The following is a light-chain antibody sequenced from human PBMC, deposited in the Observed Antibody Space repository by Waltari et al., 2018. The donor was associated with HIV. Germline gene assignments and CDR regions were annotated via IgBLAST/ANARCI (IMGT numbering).Light chain of an antibody. Sequence: DIVMTQSPLSLPVTPGEAASISCRSSQSLLHSNGYSYLDWYLQKPGQSPQLLIYLGSNRASGGADRFSGSGSGTDFTLKISRVEAEDVGVYYCMQALQTPRTFGQGTKVEIK. CDR2: LGS. CDR1: QSLLHSNGYSY. J-gene: IGKJ1*01. V-gene: IGKV2-28*01. CDR3: MQALQTPRT.